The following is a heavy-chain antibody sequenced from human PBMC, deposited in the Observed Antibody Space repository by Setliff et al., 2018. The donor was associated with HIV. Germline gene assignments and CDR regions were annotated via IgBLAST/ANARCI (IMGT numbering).Heavy chain of an antibody. CDR3: ARGSCSTISCSLRVGNDAFDI. J-gene: IGHJ3*02. Sequence: SETLSLTCAVYGGSFSGYYWSWIRQPPGKRLEWIGEIIHSENINYNPSLKSRVTISMDTSKNQFSLKLTSVTAADTAVYYCARGSCSTISCSLRVGNDAFDIWGQVTMVTVSS. CDR2: IIHSENI. D-gene: IGHD2-2*01. V-gene: IGHV4-34*01. CDR1: GGSFSGYY.